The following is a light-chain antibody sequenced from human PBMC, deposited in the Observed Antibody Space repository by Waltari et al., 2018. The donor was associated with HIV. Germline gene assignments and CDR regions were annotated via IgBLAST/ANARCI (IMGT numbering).Light chain of an antibody. J-gene: IGKJ5*01. CDR1: QSLLHSNKKNY. CDR3: MQALQTIT. V-gene: IGKV2-28*01. CDR2: LGS. Sequence: DIVMTQSPLSLPVTPGEPASSPCTPSQSLLHSNKKNYLDWYLQKPGQSPQLLNYLGSNRASGVPDRFSGSGSGTDFTLKISRVEAEDVGVYYCMQALQTITFGQGTRLEIK.